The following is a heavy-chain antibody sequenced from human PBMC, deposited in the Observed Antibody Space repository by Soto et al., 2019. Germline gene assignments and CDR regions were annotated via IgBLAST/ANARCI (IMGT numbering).Heavy chain of an antibody. J-gene: IGHJ5*02. CDR1: GYTFTTSG. D-gene: IGHD1-7*01. CDR2: ISANNGNT. Sequence: QVQLVQSGAEVKKPGDSVKVSCKASGYTFTTSGITWVRQAPGQGLEWMGWISANNGNTNYAQNVQGTLTMTTDTSTNTAYMELRSLTTDDTAVYYCAKCGNWNYASESLGQGTLVTVS. V-gene: IGHV1-18*01. CDR3: AKCGNWNYASES.